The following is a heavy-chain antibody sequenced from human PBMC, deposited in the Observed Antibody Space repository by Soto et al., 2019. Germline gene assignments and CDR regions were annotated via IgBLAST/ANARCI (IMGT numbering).Heavy chain of an antibody. D-gene: IGHD2-2*01. J-gene: IGHJ6*02. CDR3: ARLGTFGCSSTSCYLRALYGMDV. CDR2: IYPGDSDT. CDR1: GYSFTSYW. Sequence: PGESLKISCKGSGYSFTSYWIGWVRQMPGKGLEWMGIIYPGDSDTRYSPSFQGQVTISADKSISTAYLQWSSLKASDTAMYYCARLGTFGCSSTSCYLRALYGMDVWGQGTTVTVSS. V-gene: IGHV5-51*01.